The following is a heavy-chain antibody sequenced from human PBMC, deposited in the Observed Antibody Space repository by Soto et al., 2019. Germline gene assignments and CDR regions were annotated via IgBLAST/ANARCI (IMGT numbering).Heavy chain of an antibody. J-gene: IGHJ5*02. CDR3: ARTSRIAIFGVVTDFGP. CDR2: IYYSGTT. Sequence: QLQLQESGPGLVKPSETLSLTCTVSGGSISSSYYWGWIRPPPGKGLVWIGSIYYSGTTYYNTSLESRVTISVDTSKNKLSLKLSSVTAADTAVYYCARTSRIAIFGVVTDFGPWGQGTLVTVSS. V-gene: IGHV4-39*01. D-gene: IGHD3-3*01. CDR1: GGSISSSYY.